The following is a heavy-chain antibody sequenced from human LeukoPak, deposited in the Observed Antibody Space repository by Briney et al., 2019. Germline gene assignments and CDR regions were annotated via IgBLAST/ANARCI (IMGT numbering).Heavy chain of an antibody. CDR1: GYTFTSYG. V-gene: IGHV1-18*01. D-gene: IGHD2-15*01. J-gene: IGHJ5*02. CDR2: ISAYNVNT. Sequence: ASVKVSCKASGYTFTSYGISWVRQAPGQGLEWMGWISAYNVNTNDAQKLQSRVTMTTDTSTTTAYMELRSLRSDDTAVYYCARDLVMVVAAPFDPWGQGTLVTVSS. CDR3: ARDLVMVVAAPFDP.